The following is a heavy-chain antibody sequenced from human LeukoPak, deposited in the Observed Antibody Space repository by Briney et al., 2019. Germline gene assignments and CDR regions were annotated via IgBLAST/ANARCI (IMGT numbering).Heavy chain of an antibody. CDR2: IYYTGST. V-gene: IGHV4-59*08. J-gene: IGHJ4*02. D-gene: IGHD3-22*01. Sequence: PSETLSLTCSVSGGSISIYYWTWIRQIPGKGLEWIGYIYYTGSTSYNPSLKSRVTISVDTSKNQFSLKLSSVTAADTAVYYCATLSSGYTDAIDYWGQGTLVTVSS. CDR1: GGSISIYY. CDR3: ATLSSGYTDAIDY.